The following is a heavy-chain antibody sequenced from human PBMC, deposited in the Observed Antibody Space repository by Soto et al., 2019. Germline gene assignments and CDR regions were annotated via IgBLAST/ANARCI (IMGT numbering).Heavy chain of an antibody. Sequence: QVQLQQSGPGLVKPSQTLPLTCAISGDSVSSNSAAWNWIRQSPSRGLEWLGRTYYRSKWYNDYAGSVKSRITINPDTSKNQFSLQLNSVTPEDTAVYYCARDSGYYYGSGSSRKYYYYYGMDVWGQGTTVTVSS. CDR2: TYYRSKWYN. D-gene: IGHD3-10*01. CDR1: GDSVSSNSAA. J-gene: IGHJ6*02. CDR3: ARDSGYYYGSGSSRKYYYYYGMDV. V-gene: IGHV6-1*01.